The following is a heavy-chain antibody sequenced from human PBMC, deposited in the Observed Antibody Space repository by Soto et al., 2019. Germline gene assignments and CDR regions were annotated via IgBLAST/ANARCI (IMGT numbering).Heavy chain of an antibody. D-gene: IGHD6-13*01. J-gene: IGHJ4*02. CDR3: AKSRRSSSWNDDY. CDR2: ISGSGGST. Sequence: GGSLRLSCAASGSTFSSYAMSWVRQAPGKGLEWVSAISGSGGSTYYADSVKGRFTISRDNSKNTLYLQMNSLRAEDTAVYYCAKSRRSSSWNDDYWGQGTLVTVSS. CDR1: GSTFSSYA. V-gene: IGHV3-23*01.